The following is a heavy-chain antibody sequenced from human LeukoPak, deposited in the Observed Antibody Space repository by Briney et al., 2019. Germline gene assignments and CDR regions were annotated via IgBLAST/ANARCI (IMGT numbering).Heavy chain of an antibody. D-gene: IGHD6-25*01. Sequence: SETLSLTCTVSGGSISSNYWSWIRQPPGEGLEWIGYIYYSGSTNYNPSLKSRVTISVDTSKNQFSLKLSSVTAADTAVYYCARCGYSCVKGGMDVWGQGTTVTVSS. CDR3: ARCGYSCVKGGMDV. J-gene: IGHJ6*02. V-gene: IGHV4-59*01. CDR2: IYYSGST. CDR1: GGSISSNY.